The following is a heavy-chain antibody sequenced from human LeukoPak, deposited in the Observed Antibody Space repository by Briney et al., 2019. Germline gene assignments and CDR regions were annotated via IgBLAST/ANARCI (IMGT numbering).Heavy chain of an antibody. J-gene: IGHJ4*02. CDR2: ISSNGGST. D-gene: IGHD3-3*01. CDR3: AKDFWSGYYPNY. CDR1: GLTFSSYA. Sequence: PGGSLRLSCSASGLTFSSYAMHWVRQAPGKGLEYVSGISSNGGSTYYADSVKGRFTISRDNSKNTLYLQMNSLRAEDTAVYYCAKDFWSGYYPNYWGQGTLVTVSS. V-gene: IGHV3-64*04.